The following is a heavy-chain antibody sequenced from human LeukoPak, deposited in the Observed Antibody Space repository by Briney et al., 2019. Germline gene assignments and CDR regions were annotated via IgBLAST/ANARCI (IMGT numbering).Heavy chain of an antibody. J-gene: IGHJ3*02. CDR1: GFTFNIYN. D-gene: IGHD3-22*01. V-gene: IGHV3-21*01. Sequence: GGSLRLSCAASGFTFNIYNMNWVRQAPGKGLEWVSSISSGSDYTYYADSVKGRFTISRDNSKNTLYLQMNSLRAEDTAVYYCAKGGDYYDSSASGGFDVFDIWGQGTMVTVSS. CDR3: AKGGDYYDSSASGGFDVFDI. CDR2: ISSGSDYT.